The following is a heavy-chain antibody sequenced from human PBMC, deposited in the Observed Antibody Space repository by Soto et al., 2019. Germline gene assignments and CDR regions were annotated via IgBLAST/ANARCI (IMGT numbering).Heavy chain of an antibody. CDR2: IYSGGST. V-gene: IGHV3-53*02. CDR1: GFTVSSNY. J-gene: IGHJ4*02. CDR3: ARARVGEAPFDY. Sequence: EVQLVETGGGLLQPGGSLRLSCAASGFTVSSNYMSWVRQAPGKGLEWVSVIYSGGSTYYADSVKGRFTISRDNSKNTLYLQMNSLRAEDTSVYYCARARVGEAPFDYWGQGTLVTVSS. D-gene: IGHD1-26*01.